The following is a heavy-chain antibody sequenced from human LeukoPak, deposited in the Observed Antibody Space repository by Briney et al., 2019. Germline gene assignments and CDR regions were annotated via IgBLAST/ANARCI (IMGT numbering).Heavy chain of an antibody. D-gene: IGHD2-15*01. V-gene: IGHV3-66*01. CDR3: ARAPGIVGFAFDI. CDR1: GFTISDIY. Sequence: GGSLRLSCAASGFTISDIYMSWVRQAPGKGLEWVSIIYNGGGTYYTDSVKGRFTISGDNSKNTLDLQMNSLRAEDTAVYYCARAPGIVGFAFDIWGQGTMVTVSS. CDR2: IYNGGGT. J-gene: IGHJ3*02.